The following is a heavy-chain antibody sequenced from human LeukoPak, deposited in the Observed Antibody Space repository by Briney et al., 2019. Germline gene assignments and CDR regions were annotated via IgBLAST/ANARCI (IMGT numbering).Heavy chain of an antibody. D-gene: IGHD1-26*01. V-gene: IGHV3-30*02. CDR2: IRYDGSNK. J-gene: IGHJ6*03. Sequence: GGSLRLSCAASGFTFSSYGMHWVRQAPGKGLEWVAFIRYDGSNKYYADSVKGRFTISRDNSKNTLYLQMNSLRAEDTAVYYCARVGSWSYSNYYYYMDVWGKGTTVTVSS. CDR1: GFTFSSYG. CDR3: ARVGSWSYSNYYYYMDV.